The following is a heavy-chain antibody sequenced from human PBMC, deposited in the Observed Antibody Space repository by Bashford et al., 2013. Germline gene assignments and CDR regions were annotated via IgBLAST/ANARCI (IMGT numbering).Heavy chain of an antibody. D-gene: IGHD2-8*01. Sequence: GRXLKISCKAFLDTALPTTGSAGWRQMPGKGPGVDGESSILGDSDTRYSPSFQGQVTISDDKSISTAFLQWSSLKASDTAMYYCAKLIGPDDAFDIWGQGTMVTVSS. CDR1: DTALPTTG. J-gene: IGHJ3*02. CDR2: SILGDSDT. CDR3: AKLIGPDDAFDI. V-gene: IGHV5-51*03.